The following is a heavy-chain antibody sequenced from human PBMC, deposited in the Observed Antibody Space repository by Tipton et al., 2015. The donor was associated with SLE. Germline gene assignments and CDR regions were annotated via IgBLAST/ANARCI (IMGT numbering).Heavy chain of an antibody. CDR1: GGSFSGYY. D-gene: IGHD6-19*01. CDR3: ATAVAGHDAFDI. J-gene: IGHJ3*02. CDR2: IYYSGST. V-gene: IGHV4-59*01. Sequence: GLVKPSETLSLTCAVYGGSFSGYYWSWIRQPPGKGLEWIGYIYYSGSTNYNPSLKSRVTISVDTSKNQFSLKLSSVTAADTAVYYCATAVAGHDAFDIWGQGTMVTVSS.